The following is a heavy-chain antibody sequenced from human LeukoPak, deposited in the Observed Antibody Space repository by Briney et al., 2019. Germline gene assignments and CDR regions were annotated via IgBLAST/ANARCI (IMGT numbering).Heavy chain of an antibody. Sequence: SETLSLTCAVYGGSFSGYYWSWIRQPPGKGLEWIGEINHSGSTNYNPSLKSRVTISVDTSKTQCSLKLSSVPAADTAVYYGARGWRSDYVWGSYRYNAMGAFDIWGQGTMVTVSS. D-gene: IGHD3-16*02. CDR3: ARGWRSDYVWGSYRYNAMGAFDI. J-gene: IGHJ3*02. CDR2: INHSGST. V-gene: IGHV4-34*01. CDR1: GGSFSGYY.